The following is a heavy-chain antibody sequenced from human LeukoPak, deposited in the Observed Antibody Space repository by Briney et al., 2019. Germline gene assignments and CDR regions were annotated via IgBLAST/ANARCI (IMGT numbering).Heavy chain of an antibody. J-gene: IGHJ4*02. Sequence: SETLSLTCIVSGFSISRSNYYWGWIRQPPGKGLEWIGSIYYSGSTYYNPSLKSRVTISTDMSNNQFSLKLSSVTAADTAVYYCARAAPLVRGVLYFDYWGQGTLVTVSS. CDR1: GFSISRSNYY. CDR3: ARAAPLVRGVLYFDY. CDR2: IYYSGST. D-gene: IGHD3-10*01. V-gene: IGHV4-39*07.